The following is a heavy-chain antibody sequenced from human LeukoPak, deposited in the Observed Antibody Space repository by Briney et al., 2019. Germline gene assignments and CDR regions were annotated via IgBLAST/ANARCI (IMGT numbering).Heavy chain of an antibody. CDR3: AKDAHYQGYSYGGIDY. CDR2: ISYDGSDK. CDR1: GFTFSSYV. J-gene: IGHJ4*02. Sequence: GRSLRLSCAASGFTFSSYVMHWVRQAPGKGLEWVAVISYDGSDKYSADSVKGRFTISRDNSKNTLYLQMNSLRAEDTAVYYCAKDAHYQGYSYGGIDYWGQGTLVTVSS. V-gene: IGHV3-30*18. D-gene: IGHD5-18*01.